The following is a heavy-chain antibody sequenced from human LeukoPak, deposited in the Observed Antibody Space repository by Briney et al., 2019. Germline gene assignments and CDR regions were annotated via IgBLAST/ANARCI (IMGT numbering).Heavy chain of an antibody. V-gene: IGHV3-7*01. CDR1: GFTFSNVW. Sequence: GGSLRLSCVASGFTFSNVWMSWVRQAPGKGLEWVANIKQDGSEKYYVDSVKGRFTISRDNAKNSLYLQMNSLRAEDTAVYYCARETMIVTDWFDYWGQGTLVTVSS. J-gene: IGHJ4*02. D-gene: IGHD3-22*01. CDR2: IKQDGSEK. CDR3: ARETMIVTDWFDY.